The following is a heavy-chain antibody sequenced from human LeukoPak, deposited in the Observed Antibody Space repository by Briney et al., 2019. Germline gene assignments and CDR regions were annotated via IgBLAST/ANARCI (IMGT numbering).Heavy chain of an antibody. CDR2: INHSGST. J-gene: IGHJ4*02. Sequence: SETLSLTCAVYGGSFSGYYWSWIRQPPGKGLEWIGEINHSGSTNYNPSLKSRVTISVDTSKNQFSLKLSSVTAADTAVYYWARGPILGGDYWGQGTLVTVSS. D-gene: IGHD3-16*01. V-gene: IGHV4-34*01. CDR1: GGSFSGYY. CDR3: ARGPILGGDY.